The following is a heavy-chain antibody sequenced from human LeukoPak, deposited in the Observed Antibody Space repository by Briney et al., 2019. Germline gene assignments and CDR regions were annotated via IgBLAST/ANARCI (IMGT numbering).Heavy chain of an antibody. CDR2: IYVTGST. V-gene: IGHV4-4*07. CDR1: GASISSYY. D-gene: IGHD1-7*01. CDR3: ARDSGTTGEVKFDP. J-gene: IGHJ5*02. Sequence: SQTLSLTCTVSGASISSYYWSWIRQPAGKALEWIGRIYVTGSTTYNPSLESRVTMSLDTSKNHFSLKLRSVTAADAAVYYCARDSGTTGEVKFDPWGQGTLVTVSS.